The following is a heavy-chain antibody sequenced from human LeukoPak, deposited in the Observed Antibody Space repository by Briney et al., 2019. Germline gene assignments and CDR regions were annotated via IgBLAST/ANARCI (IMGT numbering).Heavy chain of an antibody. Sequence: GGSLRLSCAASGFTFSSYAMSWVRQAPGKGLEWVSATSGSGGSTYYADSVKGRFTISRDNSKNTVYLQMNSLRAEDTAVYYCATFSYAGNAGGSVGPWGQGTLVTVSS. D-gene: IGHD4-23*01. CDR3: ATFSYAGNAGGSVGP. J-gene: IGHJ5*02. V-gene: IGHV3-23*01. CDR2: TSGSGGST. CDR1: GFTFSSYA.